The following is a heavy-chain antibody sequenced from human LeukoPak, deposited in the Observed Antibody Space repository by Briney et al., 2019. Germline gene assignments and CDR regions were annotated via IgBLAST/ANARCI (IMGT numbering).Heavy chain of an antibody. CDR2: ISSSSSTI. CDR3: AKDSYSSTWYVIHF. D-gene: IGHD6-13*01. Sequence: PGGSLRLSCAASGFTFSIYSMNWVRQAPGKGLEWVSYISSSSSTIFYADSVKGRFTISRDNAKNSLYLQMNSLRAEDTAVYYCAKDSYSSTWYVIHFWGQGTLVTVSS. J-gene: IGHJ4*02. CDR1: GFTFSIYS. V-gene: IGHV3-48*01.